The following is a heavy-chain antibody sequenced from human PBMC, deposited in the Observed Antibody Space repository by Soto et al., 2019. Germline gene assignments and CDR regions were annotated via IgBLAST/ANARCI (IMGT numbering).Heavy chain of an antibody. D-gene: IGHD1-26*01. CDR1: GFTFSNYA. Sequence: QVQLVESGGGVVQPGRSLRLSCAASGFTFSNYAMHWVRQAPGKGLEWVAVIWFDGSNKYYVDSVKGRFTISRNNSRNTLYLQMNSLTAEDTAVYYCARDGGMQFSLLGLDYWGQGTLVTVSS. CDR2: IWFDGSNK. V-gene: IGHV3-33*01. J-gene: IGHJ4*02. CDR3: ARDGGMQFSLLGLDY.